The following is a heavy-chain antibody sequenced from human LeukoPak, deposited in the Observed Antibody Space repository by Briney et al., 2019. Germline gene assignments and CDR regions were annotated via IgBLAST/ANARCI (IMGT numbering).Heavy chain of an antibody. CDR3: ARDNSGDGYNSDY. V-gene: IGHV3-7*01. Sequence: GGSLRLSCAASGFTFSSYWMSWVRQAPGKGLEWVANIKQDGSEKYYVDSVKGRFSISRDNAKNSLYLQMNSLRAEDTAVYYCARDNSGDGYNSDYWGQGTLVTVSS. CDR2: IKQDGSEK. D-gene: IGHD5-24*01. CDR1: GFTFSSYW. J-gene: IGHJ4*02.